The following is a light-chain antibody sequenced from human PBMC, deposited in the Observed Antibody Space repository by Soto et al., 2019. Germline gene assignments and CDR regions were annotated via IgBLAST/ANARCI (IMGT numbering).Light chain of an antibody. CDR2: DAS. V-gene: IGKV3-11*01. J-gene: IGKJ5*01. CDR1: QSVSSN. CDR3: QQRQYWPPIT. Sequence: EIVLTQSPGTLSLSPGERATFSCRASQSVSSNYLAWYQQKPGKAPRLLIYDASNRATGIPARFTGSGSGTDFNLTISTLEPEDFAVYYCQQRQYWPPITFGQGTRLEIK.